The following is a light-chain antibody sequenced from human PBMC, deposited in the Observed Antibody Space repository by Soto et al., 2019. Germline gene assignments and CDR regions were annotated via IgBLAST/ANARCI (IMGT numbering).Light chain of an antibody. V-gene: IGKV3-20*01. J-gene: IGKJ5*01. CDR3: QQYGSSPIT. Sequence: ILFPQAPVTPSLSPGERATLSCRASQSVSSWLAWYQQKPGKAPRLLIYGASSRASGTPERFSGSGSATDFTLTISRLEPEDFALYYCQQYGSSPITFGQGTRLEIK. CDR2: GAS. CDR1: QSVSSW.